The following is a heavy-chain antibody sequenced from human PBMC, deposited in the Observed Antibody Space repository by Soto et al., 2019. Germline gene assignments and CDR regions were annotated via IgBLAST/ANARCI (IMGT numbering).Heavy chain of an antibody. V-gene: IGHV1-69*01. Sequence: QVQRVQSGAEVKKPGSSVKVSCKASGGTFSSYAISWVRQAPGQGLEWMGGIIPIFGTANYAQKFQGRVTITADESTSTDDMDLSSLRSEDTAVYYCARVSDTMARPGHYYYYGMDVWGKGTTVTVAS. J-gene: IGHJ6*04. CDR3: ARVSDTMARPGHYYYYGMDV. D-gene: IGHD3-10*01. CDR2: IIPIFGTA. CDR1: GGTFSSYA.